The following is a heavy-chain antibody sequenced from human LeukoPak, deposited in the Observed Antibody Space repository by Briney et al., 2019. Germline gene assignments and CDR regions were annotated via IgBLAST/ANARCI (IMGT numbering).Heavy chain of an antibody. D-gene: IGHD3-3*01. V-gene: IGHV3-23*01. CDR3: ARLSGPYYDFWSGYYGFNDY. Sequence: PGGSLRLSCAASGFTFAIYAMSWVRQAPGKGLEWVSGVSGSGGSTYFADSVKGRFTISRDNSKNTLYLQMNSLRAEDTAVYYCARLSGPYYDFWSGYYGFNDYWGQGTLVTVSS. CDR2: VSGSGGST. CDR1: GFTFAIYA. J-gene: IGHJ4*02.